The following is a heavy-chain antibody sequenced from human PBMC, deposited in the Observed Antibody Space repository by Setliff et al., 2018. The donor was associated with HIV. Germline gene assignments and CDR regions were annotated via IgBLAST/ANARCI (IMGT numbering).Heavy chain of an antibody. J-gene: IGHJ6*03. CDR1: GYSFTNYA. V-gene: IGHV1-18*01. Sequence: GASVKVSCKASGYSFTNYAISWVRQAPGQGLEWMGWISTYNGNTHYAQKLQGRVTMTTDISTSTAYMELRSLRSADSAVYYCARVPVSNYYYYMDVWGKGTTVTVSS. CDR3: ARVPVSNYYYYMDV. CDR2: ISTYNGNT.